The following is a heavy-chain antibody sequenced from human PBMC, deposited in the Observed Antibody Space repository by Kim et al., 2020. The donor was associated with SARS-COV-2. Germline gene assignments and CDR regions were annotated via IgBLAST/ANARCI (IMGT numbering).Heavy chain of an antibody. V-gene: IGHV4-34*01. CDR1: GGSFSGYY. Sequence: SETLSLTCAVYGGSFSGYYWSWIRQPPGKGLEWIGEINHSGSTNYNPSLKSRVTISVDTSKNQFSLKLSSVTAADTAVYYCARTDYGDINFDYWGQGTLVTVSS. D-gene: IGHD4-17*01. CDR3: ARTDYGDINFDY. J-gene: IGHJ4*02. CDR2: INHSGST.